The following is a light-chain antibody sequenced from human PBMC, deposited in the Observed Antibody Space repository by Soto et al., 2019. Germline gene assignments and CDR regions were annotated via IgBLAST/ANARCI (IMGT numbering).Light chain of an antibody. CDR2: GAS. Sequence: ESVLTQSPGTLSLSPGERATLSCRASQSVSSSYLAWYQQKPGQAPRLLIYGASSRATGIPDRFSGSGSGTDFTLPITRLAPEDFAVYYCPQYGSSPLTFGGGTKV. V-gene: IGKV3-20*01. CDR1: QSVSSSY. J-gene: IGKJ4*01. CDR3: PQYGSSPLT.